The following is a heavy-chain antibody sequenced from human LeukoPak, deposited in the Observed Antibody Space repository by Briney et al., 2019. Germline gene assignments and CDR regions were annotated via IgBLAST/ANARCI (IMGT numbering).Heavy chain of an antibody. CDR3: ATNWNLDY. V-gene: IGHV3-23*01. CDR1: GFTFSSYA. Sequence: GGSLRLSCAASGFTFSSYAMSWVRQAPGKGLEWVSVISNSGDSTCYADSVKGRFTISRDNSKNTLALQMNSLRAEDTAVYYCATNWNLDYWGQGALVTVSS. CDR2: ISNSGDST. D-gene: IGHD1-1*01. J-gene: IGHJ4*02.